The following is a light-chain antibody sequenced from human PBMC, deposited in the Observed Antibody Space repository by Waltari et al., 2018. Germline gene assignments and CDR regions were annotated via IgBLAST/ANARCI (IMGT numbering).Light chain of an antibody. CDR3: QQYYSIPYT. CDR2: WAA. CDR1: QNILYSPNRKNY. V-gene: IGKV4-1*01. Sequence: DIVMTQSPDPLAVSLGERATINCKSSQNILYSPNRKNYLAWAQHKPGHPPQLLIYWAATREAGVPERFSGSGSETDFTLTISGLQAEDVAVYYCQQYYSIPYTFGQGTKLEIK. J-gene: IGKJ2*01.